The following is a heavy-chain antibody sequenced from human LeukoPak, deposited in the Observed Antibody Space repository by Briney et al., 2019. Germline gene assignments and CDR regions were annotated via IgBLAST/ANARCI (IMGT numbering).Heavy chain of an antibody. CDR1: GFSVTNNH. CDR2: IKQDGSEK. Sequence: GGSLRLSCAVSGFSVTNNHMSWVRQAPGKGLEWVANIKQDGSEKYYVESVKGRFTISRDNAKNSLYLQMNSLRVEDTAVYYCARVRDAYNHPVVYFDYWGQGTLVTVSS. V-gene: IGHV3-7*05. J-gene: IGHJ4*02. CDR3: ARVRDAYNHPVVYFDY. D-gene: IGHD5-24*01.